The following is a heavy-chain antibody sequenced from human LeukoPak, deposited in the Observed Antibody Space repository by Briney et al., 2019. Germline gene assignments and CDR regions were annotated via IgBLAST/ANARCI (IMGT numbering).Heavy chain of an antibody. CDR2: IYYSGST. CDR3: ARPSGSGSYYNSWFDP. J-gene: IGHJ5*02. CDR1: GGSISSSSYC. Sequence: SETLSLTCTVSGGSISSSSYCWGWIRQPPGKGLEWIGSIYYSGSTYYNPSLKSRVTISVDTSKNQFSLKLSSVTAADTAVYYCARPSGSGSYYNSWFDPWGQGTLVTVSS. V-gene: IGHV4-39*01. D-gene: IGHD3-10*01.